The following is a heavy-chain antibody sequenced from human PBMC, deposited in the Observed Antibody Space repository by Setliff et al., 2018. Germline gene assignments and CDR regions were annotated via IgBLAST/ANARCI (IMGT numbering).Heavy chain of an antibody. J-gene: IGHJ4*02. Sequence: ASVKVSCKASGYTFTSYYMHWVRQAPGQGLEWMGIINPSGGSTSYAQKFQGRVTMTTDTSTSTAYMELRSLRSDDTAVYYCAKRGPYCSGGTCHYYFDYWGQGTLVTVSS. CDR1: GYTFTSYY. V-gene: IGHV1-46*01. CDR3: AKRGPYCSGGTCHYYFDY. D-gene: IGHD2-15*01. CDR2: INPSGGST.